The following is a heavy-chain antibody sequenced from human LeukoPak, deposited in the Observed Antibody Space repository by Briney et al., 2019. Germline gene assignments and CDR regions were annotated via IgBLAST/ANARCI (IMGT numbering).Heavy chain of an antibody. CDR2: INPNSGGT. J-gene: IGHJ5*02. CDR1: GYTFTGYY. Sequence: GASVKVSCKASGYTFTGYYMHWVRQAPGQGLEWMGWINPNSGGTNYAQKFQGRVTMTRDTSISTAYMELSRLRSDDTAVYYCARDLEQWLALPDFIFDPWGQGTLVTVSS. D-gene: IGHD6-19*01. CDR3: ARDLEQWLALPDFIFDP. V-gene: IGHV1-2*02.